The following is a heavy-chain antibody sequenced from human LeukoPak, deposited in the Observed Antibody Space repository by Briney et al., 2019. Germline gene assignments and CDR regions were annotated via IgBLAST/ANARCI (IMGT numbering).Heavy chain of an antibody. Sequence: SETLSLTCTVSGGSISSYYWSWIRQPPGKGLEWIGYIYYSGSTNYNPSLKSRVTISVDTSKNQFSLKLGSVTAADTAVYYCARAGYSSSWDYYYYYGMDVWGQGTTVTVSS. CDR1: GGSISSYY. V-gene: IGHV4-59*01. D-gene: IGHD6-13*01. CDR2: IYYSGST. J-gene: IGHJ6*02. CDR3: ARAGYSSSWDYYYYYGMDV.